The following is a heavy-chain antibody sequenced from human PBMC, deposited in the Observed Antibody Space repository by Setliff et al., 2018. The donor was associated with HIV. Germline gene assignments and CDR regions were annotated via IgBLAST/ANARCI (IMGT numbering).Heavy chain of an antibody. CDR3: ARGTVNFDY. J-gene: IGHJ4*02. CDR1: GGSISSHY. D-gene: IGHD4-4*01. CDR2: IYYSGST. V-gene: IGHV4-59*11. Sequence: SETLSLTCTVSGGSISSHYWSWIRQPPGKGLEWIGYIYYSGSTNYNPSLKSRVTISVDTSKNQFSLKLTSVTAADTAFYYCARGTVNFDYWGQGTLVTVSS.